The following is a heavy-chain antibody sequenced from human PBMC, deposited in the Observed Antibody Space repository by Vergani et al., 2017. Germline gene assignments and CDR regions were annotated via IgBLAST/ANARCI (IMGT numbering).Heavy chain of an antibody. CDR2: ISAYNGNT. V-gene: IGHV1-18*01. CDR3: ARDGCSGGSCYPYYYYGMDV. J-gene: IGHJ6*02. Sequence: QLVQSGPEVKKPGTSVKVSCKASGYTFTSYGISWVRQAPGQGLEWMGWISAYNGNTNYAQKFQGRVTITADKSTSTAYMELSSLRSEDTAVYYCARDGCSGGSCYPYYYYGMDVWGQGTTVTVSS. CDR1: GYTFTSYG. D-gene: IGHD2-15*01.